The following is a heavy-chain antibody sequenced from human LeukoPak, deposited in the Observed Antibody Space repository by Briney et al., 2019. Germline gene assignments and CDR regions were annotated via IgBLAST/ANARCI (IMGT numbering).Heavy chain of an antibody. CDR2: IRAYAGKA. CDR1: GYSFFSFG. Sequence: ASVKVSCKASGYSFFSFGITWVRQAPGQGREWMGWIRAYAGKAAYAKKLQGRVTLTADTSSNTGYMELGSLMSDETAVYSCARYRLSDSPTTWFDPWGQVTLVTVSS. D-gene: IGHD1-14*01. J-gene: IGHJ5*02. CDR3: ARYRLSDSPTTWFDP. V-gene: IGHV1-18*01.